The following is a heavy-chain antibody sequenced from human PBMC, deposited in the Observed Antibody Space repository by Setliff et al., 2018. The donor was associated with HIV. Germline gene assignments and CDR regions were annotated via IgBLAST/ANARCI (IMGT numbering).Heavy chain of an antibody. CDR1: TFLVTGYN. Sequence: ASVKVSCKALTFLVTGYNIHWVRLAPGHGPEWLGRINPNNGGTDYAQKFQGRVAMSLDTSTNTVYLELKGLTSDDTAVYYCAKPRIFDSFDVWGPGTVVTVSS. J-gene: IGHJ3*01. V-gene: IGHV1-2*06. D-gene: IGHD2-15*01. CDR2: INPNNGGT. CDR3: AKPRIFDSFDV.